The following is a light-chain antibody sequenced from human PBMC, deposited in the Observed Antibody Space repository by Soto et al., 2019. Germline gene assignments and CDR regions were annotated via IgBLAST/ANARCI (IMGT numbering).Light chain of an antibody. CDR2: SDD. J-gene: IGLJ1*01. CDR1: TSNIGSNS. V-gene: IGLV1-44*01. CDR3: AAWDDSLHDLYV. Sequence: QSVLTQPPSASGTPGQRVTISCCGSTSNIGSNSVNWFQHLPGTAPKLLIYSDDQRPSGVPDRFSGSKSGTSASLAISGLQSADEADYYCAAWDDSLHDLYVFGTGTKVTVL.